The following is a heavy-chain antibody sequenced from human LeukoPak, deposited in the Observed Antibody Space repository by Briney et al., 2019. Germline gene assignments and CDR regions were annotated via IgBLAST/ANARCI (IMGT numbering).Heavy chain of an antibody. CDR1: GFTFNSYW. CDR2: IYSDGSTT. CDR3: ARDTRKLRYFDWLSDFDY. V-gene: IGHV3-74*01. Sequence: GGSLRLSCAASGFTFNSYWMHWVRQAPGKGLAWVSRIYSDGSTTNYADSVKGRFTISRDNARNTLYLQMNSLRAEDTAVYYCARDTRKLRYFDWLSDFDYWGQGTLVTVSS. J-gene: IGHJ4*02. D-gene: IGHD3-9*01.